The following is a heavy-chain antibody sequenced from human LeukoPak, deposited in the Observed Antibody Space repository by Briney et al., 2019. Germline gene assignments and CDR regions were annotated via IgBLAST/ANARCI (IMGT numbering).Heavy chain of an antibody. CDR3: YYYYGMDV. Sequence: GRSLRLSCAASGFTFSSYGMHWVRQAPSKGLEWVAVISYDGSNKYYADSVKGRFSISRDNSEDTAVYYCAKDPYCSSTSCPPYYYYGMDVWGQGTTVTVSS. CDR2: ISYDGSNK. CDR1: GFTFSSYG. J-gene: IGHJ6*02. V-gene: IGHV3-30*03. D-gene: IGHD2-2*01.